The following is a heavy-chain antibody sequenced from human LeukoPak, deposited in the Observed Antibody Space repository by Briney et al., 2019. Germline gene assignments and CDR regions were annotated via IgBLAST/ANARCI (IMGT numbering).Heavy chain of an antibody. D-gene: IGHD2-15*01. V-gene: IGHV7-4-1*02. Sequence: ASVKLSFKASGYTFTIYAMNWVRQAPAQGHEWVGWVNTNTRNPTYAPACTRRFVFSLDTSVSTAYMQISSLKAEDTAVYYCAREGRYCSGGSCYAPNWFDPWGQGTLVTVSS. J-gene: IGHJ5*02. CDR2: VNTNTRNP. CDR3: AREGRYCSGGSCYAPNWFDP. CDR1: GYTFTIYA.